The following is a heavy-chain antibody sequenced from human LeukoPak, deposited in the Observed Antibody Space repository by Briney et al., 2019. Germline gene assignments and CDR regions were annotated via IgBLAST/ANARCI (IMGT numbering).Heavy chain of an antibody. D-gene: IGHD3-22*01. J-gene: IGHJ4*02. Sequence: GGSLRLSCTASGFTFGDYAMSWVRQAPGKGLEWVGFIRSKAYGGTTEYAASVKGRFTISRDDSKSIAYLQMNSLKTEDTAAYYCTRTYYYDSSGYPYFDYWGQGTLVTVSS. V-gene: IGHV3-49*04. CDR1: GFTFGDYA. CDR3: TRTYYYDSSGYPYFDY. CDR2: IRSKAYGGTT.